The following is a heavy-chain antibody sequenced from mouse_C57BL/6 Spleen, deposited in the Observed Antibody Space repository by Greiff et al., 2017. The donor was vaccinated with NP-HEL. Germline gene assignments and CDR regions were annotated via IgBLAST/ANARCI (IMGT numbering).Heavy chain of an antibody. J-gene: IGHJ4*01. CDR1: GFSLTSYG. CDR3: AKKGDYDVGDYAMDY. Sequence: VQLQESGPGLVQPSQSLSITCTVSGFSLTSYGVHWVRQSPGKGLEWLGVIWRGGSTDYNAAFMSRLSITKDNSKSQVFFKMNSLQADDTAIYYCAKKGDYDVGDYAMDYWGQGTSVTVSS. CDR2: IWRGGST. D-gene: IGHD2-4*01. V-gene: IGHV2-5*01.